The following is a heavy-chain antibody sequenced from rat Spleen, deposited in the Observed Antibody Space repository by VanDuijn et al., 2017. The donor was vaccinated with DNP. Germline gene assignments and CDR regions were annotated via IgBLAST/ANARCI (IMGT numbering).Heavy chain of an antibody. V-gene: IGHV5-25*01. CDR1: GFSFSNYN. D-gene: IGHD4-1*01. CDR2: ITTSDGST. CDR3: ARFDGYNYLYVMGV. Sequence: EVELVESGGGLVQPGRSLKLSCAAAGFSFSNYNMAWVRQAPKKGLEWVATITTSDGSTYYPDSVKGRCTISRDDSESSLYLQMNSLKSEDTATYYCARFDGYNYLYVMGVWGQGTSVTVSS. J-gene: IGHJ4*01.